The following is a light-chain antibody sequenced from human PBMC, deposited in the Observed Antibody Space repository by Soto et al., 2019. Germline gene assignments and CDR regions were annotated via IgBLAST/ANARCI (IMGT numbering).Light chain of an antibody. V-gene: IGKV3-20*01. Sequence: SVWPESPGTLSFSPGERATVSCKTSQSRGSNFLACYQHKPGQAPRLLIYASSNRATGIPDRFSGSASGTDFTLTINRLEPEDFAVYYCQLYGISPHFGQGTRLEI. CDR3: QLYGISPH. CDR2: ASS. CDR1: QSRGSNF. J-gene: IGKJ5*01.